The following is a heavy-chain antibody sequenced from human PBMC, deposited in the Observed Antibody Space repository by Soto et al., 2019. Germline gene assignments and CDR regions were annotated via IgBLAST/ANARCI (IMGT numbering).Heavy chain of an antibody. D-gene: IGHD6-19*01. CDR2: INGGSDSI. V-gene: IGHV3-48*02. Sequence: EVQLVESGGGLVQPGGSLRLYCVGSGFMFDSFAMNWVRQAPGKGLEWVAYINGGSDSIYYAESVKGRFTISRDNARNSLSLQMNSLSDEDTAVYSCAKSGDSAGWGIDFWGQGTLVTVSS. CDR1: GFMFDSFA. J-gene: IGHJ4*02. CDR3: AKSGDSAGWGIDF.